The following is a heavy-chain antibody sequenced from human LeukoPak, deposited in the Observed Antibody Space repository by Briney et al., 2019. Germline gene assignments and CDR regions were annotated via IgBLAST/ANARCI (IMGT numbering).Heavy chain of an antibody. CDR1: GFTFSDYY. Sequence: KPGGSLRLSCAASGFTFSDYYMSWIRHAPGQGLARVSYISSSGSTIYYADSVKGRFTISRDNAKNSPYLQMNSLRAEDTAVYYCARDPYYDFWSGFDPWGQGTLVTVSS. J-gene: IGHJ5*02. CDR2: ISSSGSTI. V-gene: IGHV3-11*01. D-gene: IGHD3-3*01. CDR3: ARDPYYDFWSGFDP.